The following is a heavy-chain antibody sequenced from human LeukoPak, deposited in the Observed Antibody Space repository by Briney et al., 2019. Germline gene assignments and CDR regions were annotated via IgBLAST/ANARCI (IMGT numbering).Heavy chain of an antibody. J-gene: IGHJ4*02. CDR3: TTDAGYTSRGYNY. CDR2: IKAKTDGETI. CDR1: GFTFNDAY. Sequence: GGSLRLSCAASGFTFNDAYMSWVRQAPGKGLEWVGRIKAKTDGETIDYAAPVKGRFTISRDDSKNTLYLQMNSLKIEDTAVYYCTTDAGYTSRGYNYWGQGTLVTVSS. V-gene: IGHV3-15*01. D-gene: IGHD2-2*02.